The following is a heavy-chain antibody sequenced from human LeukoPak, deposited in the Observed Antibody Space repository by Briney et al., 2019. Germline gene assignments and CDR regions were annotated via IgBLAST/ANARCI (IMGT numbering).Heavy chain of an antibody. CDR2: ISYDGSNK. V-gene: IGHV3-30*18. Sequence: PGGSLRLSCTASGFSLSDFWMSWVRQAPGKGLEWVAVISYDGSNKYYADSVKGRFTISRDNSKNTLYLQMNSLRAEDTAVYYCAKDCAGSSCYSSELDYWGQGTLVTVSS. CDR3: AKDCAGSSCYSSELDY. CDR1: GFSLSDFW. J-gene: IGHJ4*02. D-gene: IGHD2-15*01.